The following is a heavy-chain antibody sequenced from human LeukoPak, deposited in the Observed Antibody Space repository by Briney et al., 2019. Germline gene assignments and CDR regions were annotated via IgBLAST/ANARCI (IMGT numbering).Heavy chain of an antibody. V-gene: IGHV4-31*03. CDR1: GGSISSGGHY. Sequence: SETLSLTCTVSGGSISSGGHYWSWIRQHPGKGLEWIGHIAESGSTYYSPSLKSRVTISVDTSKNQFSLKLSSVTAADTAVYYCARVDYYPSGTYINWFDPWGQGTQVTVSS. CDR2: IAESGST. D-gene: IGHD3-10*01. J-gene: IGHJ5*02. CDR3: ARVDYYPSGTYINWFDP.